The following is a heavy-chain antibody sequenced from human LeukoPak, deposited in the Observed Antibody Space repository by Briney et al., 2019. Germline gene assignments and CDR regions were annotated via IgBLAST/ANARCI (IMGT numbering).Heavy chain of an antibody. D-gene: IGHD3-22*01. V-gene: IGHV3-30-3*01. CDR3: ARGMKDCYDSSGYYGYFQH. J-gene: IGHJ1*01. CDR1: GFTFSSYA. Sequence: PGGSLRLSCAASGFTFSSYAMHWVRQAPGKGLEWVAVISYDGSNKYYADSVKGRFTISRDNSKNTLYLQMNSLRAEDTAVYYCARGMKDCYDSSGYYGYFQHWGQGTLVTVSS. CDR2: ISYDGSNK.